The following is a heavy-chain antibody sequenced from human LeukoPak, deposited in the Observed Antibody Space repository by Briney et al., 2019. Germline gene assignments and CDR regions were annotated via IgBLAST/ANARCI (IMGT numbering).Heavy chain of an antibody. J-gene: IGHJ4*02. CDR3: ARTGPTVTMLYPFDH. D-gene: IGHD4-17*01. V-gene: IGHV1-18*01. CDR2: ISAYNGNT. CDR1: GYTFTSYG. Sequence: GASVKVSCKASGYTFTSYGISWVRQAPGQGLEWMGWISAYNGNTNYAQKLQGRVTMTTDTSTSTAYMELRSLRSDDTAVYYCARTGPTVTMLYPFDHWGQGTLVTVSS.